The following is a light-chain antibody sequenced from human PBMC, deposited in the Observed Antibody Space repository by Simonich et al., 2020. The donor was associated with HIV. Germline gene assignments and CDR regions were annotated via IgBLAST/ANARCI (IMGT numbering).Light chain of an antibody. Sequence: QAVVTQPASLSASPGASARLPCTLRSGINVGTYRIYWYQQKPGSPPQYLLRYKSDSDKQQGSGVPSRFSGSKDASANAGILLISGLQSEDEADYYCMIWHSSAWVFGGGTKLTVL. CDR2: YKSDSDK. J-gene: IGLJ3*02. V-gene: IGLV5-45*01. CDR3: MIWHSSAWV. CDR1: SGINVGTYR.